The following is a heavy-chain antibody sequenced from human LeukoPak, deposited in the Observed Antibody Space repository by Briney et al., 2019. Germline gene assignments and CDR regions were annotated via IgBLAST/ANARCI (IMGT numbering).Heavy chain of an antibody. CDR2: INPNSGGT. V-gene: IGHV1-2*02. CDR3: ARMDTAMVTPFDY. J-gene: IGHJ4*02. CDR1: GYTFTGYY. Sequence: ASAKVSCKASGYTFTGYYMHWVRQAPGQGLEWMGWINPNSGGTNYAQKFQGRVTMTRDTSISTAYMELSRLRSDDTAVYYCARMDTAMVTPFDYWGQGTLVTVSS. D-gene: IGHD5-18*01.